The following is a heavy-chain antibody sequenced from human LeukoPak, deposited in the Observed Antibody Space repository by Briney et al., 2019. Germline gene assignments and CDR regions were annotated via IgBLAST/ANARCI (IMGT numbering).Heavy chain of an antibody. Sequence: GGSLRISCAASGFTFSTYGMPRVRQAPGKGLEWVAVIWNDGSNKYYADSVKGRFTISRDNSKNTLYLQMDTLTAEDTAMYYCAQDWSGDNSGYIDDWGQGTLVTVSS. CDR2: IWNDGSNK. D-gene: IGHD3-22*01. CDR3: AQDWSGDNSGYIDD. V-gene: IGHV3-33*06. CDR1: GFTFSTYG. J-gene: IGHJ4*02.